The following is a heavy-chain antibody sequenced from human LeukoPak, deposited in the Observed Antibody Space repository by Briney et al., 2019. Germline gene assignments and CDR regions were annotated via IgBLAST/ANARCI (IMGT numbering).Heavy chain of an antibody. CDR2: MNPNNGDS. J-gene: IGHJ4*02. D-gene: IGHD6-25*01. CDR1: GYTFTNYH. V-gene: IGHV1-8*03. Sequence: ASVTVTCKASGYTFTNYHINRVRQAPGQGLEWMGWMNPNNGDSGYAQKFQGRVTITRDTSISTSYMELRSLMSDDTAVYFCARTTSFTASGYDYWGQGTLVTVSS. CDR3: ARTTSFTASGYDY.